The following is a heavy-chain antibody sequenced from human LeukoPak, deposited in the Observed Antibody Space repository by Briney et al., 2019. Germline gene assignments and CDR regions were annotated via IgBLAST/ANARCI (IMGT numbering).Heavy chain of an antibody. D-gene: IGHD1-14*01. CDR1: GGTFSTNA. Sequence: ASVKVSCKTLGGTFSTNAISWVRQAPGQGLEWVGGIIPAFGTANHAQNFQGRVKMTADDSTNTAYMELSSLRSDDTAVYYCARGPEPERNLDWFDPWGQGTLVTVSS. J-gene: IGHJ5*02. V-gene: IGHV1-69*13. CDR2: IIPAFGTA. CDR3: ARGPEPERNLDWFDP.